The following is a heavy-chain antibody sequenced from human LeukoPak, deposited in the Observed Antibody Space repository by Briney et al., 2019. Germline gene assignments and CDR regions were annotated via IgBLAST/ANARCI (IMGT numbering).Heavy chain of an antibody. CDR2: IRHSDGST. D-gene: IGHD1-1*01. J-gene: IGHJ4*02. V-gene: IGHV3-23*01. CDR3: AKGLETESRLDS. CDR1: GFTFNIYT. Sequence: GGSLRLSCAASGFTFNIYTMYWVRQASGKGLEWVSGIRHSDGSTYYADAVKGRFTISSDKSKNTLFLQMNSLRAEDTALYYCAKGLETESRLDSWGQGTLVTVSS.